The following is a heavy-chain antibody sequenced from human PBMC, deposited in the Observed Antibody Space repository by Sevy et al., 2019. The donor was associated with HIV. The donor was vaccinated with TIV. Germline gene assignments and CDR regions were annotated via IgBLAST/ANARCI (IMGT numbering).Heavy chain of an antibody. J-gene: IGHJ4*02. CDR2: INPNSGGT. V-gene: IGHV1-2*02. CDR1: GYTFTDYH. Sequence: ASVKVSCKASGYTFTDYHIHWVRQAPGQGLEWMGWINPNSGGTNFAKMLQGRVTMTRDTSMCTAYMELSRLRSDDTAVYYCARVAAGVPLWPPFDYWGQGTLVTVSS. D-gene: IGHD6-13*01. CDR3: ARVAAGVPLWPPFDY.